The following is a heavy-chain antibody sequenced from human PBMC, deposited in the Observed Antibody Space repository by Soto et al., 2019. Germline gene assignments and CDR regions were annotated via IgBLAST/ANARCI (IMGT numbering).Heavy chain of an antibody. J-gene: IGHJ4*02. CDR2: ISYDGSNK. V-gene: IGHV3-30-3*01. CDR3: AGDNLDIAAAPSDY. D-gene: IGHD6-13*01. Sequence: PGGSLRLSCAASGFTFSSYAMHWVRQAPGKGLEWVAVISYDGSNKYYADSVKGRFTISRDNSKNTLYLQMNSLRAEDTAVYYCAGDNLDIAAAPSDYWGQGTLVTVSS. CDR1: GFTFSSYA.